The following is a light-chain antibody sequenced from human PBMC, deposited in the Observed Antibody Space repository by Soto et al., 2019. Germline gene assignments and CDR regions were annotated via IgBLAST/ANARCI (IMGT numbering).Light chain of an antibody. CDR3: QQYYSPPLT. Sequence: DIVMTQSPDSLAVSLGERATINCKPSQSVLYSSNNKNYVAWYQQRPGQPPKLLIYWTSIRESGVPDRFSGSESGTDFTLTISSLQAEDVAVYFCQQYYSPPLTFGGGTKVEIK. CDR1: QSVLYSSNNKNY. CDR2: WTS. V-gene: IGKV4-1*01. J-gene: IGKJ4*01.